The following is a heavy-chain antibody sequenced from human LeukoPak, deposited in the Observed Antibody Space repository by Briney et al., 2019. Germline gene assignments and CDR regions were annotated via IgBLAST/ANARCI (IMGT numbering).Heavy chain of an antibody. D-gene: IGHD3-3*01. J-gene: IGHJ6*02. CDR1: GGSISSGDYY. CDR3: AREGYYDFWSGTYRPGGMDV. Sequence: SQTLSLTCTVSGGSISSGDYYWSWIRQPPGKGLEWIGYIYYSGSTYYNPSLKSRVTISVVTSKNQFSLKLSSVTAADTAVYYCAREGYYDFWSGTYRPGGMDVWGQGTTVTVSS. CDR2: IYYSGST. V-gene: IGHV4-30-4*01.